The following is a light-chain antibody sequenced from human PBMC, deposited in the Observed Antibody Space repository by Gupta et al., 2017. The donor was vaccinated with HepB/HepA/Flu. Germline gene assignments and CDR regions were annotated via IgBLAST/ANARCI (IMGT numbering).Light chain of an antibody. Sequence: DIVMTQTPLSLSVTPGQPASISCKSSQTLLHDDGKTYLYWYLQKPGQPPQLLMYEVSNRGSRVPERFSGSGSGTDFTLKISRVGAEDVGIYYCKQRIKLPMTFGQGTQVEIK. J-gene: IGKJ1*01. CDR2: EVS. CDR3: KQRIKLPMT. CDR1: QTLLHDDGKTY. V-gene: IGKV2D-29*01.